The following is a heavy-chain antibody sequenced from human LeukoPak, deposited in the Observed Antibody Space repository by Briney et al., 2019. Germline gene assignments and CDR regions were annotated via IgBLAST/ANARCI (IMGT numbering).Heavy chain of an antibody. D-gene: IGHD1-7*01. CDR1: GFTFSSYG. J-gene: IGHJ5*02. V-gene: IGHV3-53*01. Sequence: GGSLRLSCAASGFTFSSYGMHWVRQAPGKGLEWVSVIYSGGSTYYADSVKGRFTISRDNSKNTLYLQMNSLRAEDTAVYYCARDRITGTTWGQGTLVTVSS. CDR3: ARDRITGTT. CDR2: IYSGGST.